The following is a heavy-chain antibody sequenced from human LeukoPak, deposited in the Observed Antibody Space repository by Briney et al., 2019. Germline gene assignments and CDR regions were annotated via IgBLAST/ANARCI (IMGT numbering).Heavy chain of an antibody. CDR3: ARVSISLFGVVTAHFDT. D-gene: IGHD3-3*01. CDR1: GGSFSGSY. J-gene: IGHJ4*02. Sequence: PSETLSLTCGVSGGSFSGSYWGWIRQPPGKGLEWIGEINLSGSTNYNSSLTSRVTISLDTSKNQFSLNLRSVTTADTAVYYCARVSISLFGVVTAHFDTWGQGTLVAVSS. CDR2: INLSGST. V-gene: IGHV4-34*01.